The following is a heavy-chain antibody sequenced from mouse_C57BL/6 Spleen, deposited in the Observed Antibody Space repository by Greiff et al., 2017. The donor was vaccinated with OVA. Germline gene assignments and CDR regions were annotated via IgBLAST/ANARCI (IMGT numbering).Heavy chain of an antibody. V-gene: IGHV1-26*01. CDR1: GYTFTDYY. J-gene: IGHJ4*01. D-gene: IGHD5-1*01. CDR2: INPNNGGT. Sequence: EVQLQQSGPELVKPGASVKISCKASGYTFTDYYMNWVKQSHGKSLEWIGDINPNNGGTSYNQKFKGKATLTVDKSSSTAYMELRSLTSEDSAVYYCARWGSNYAMDYWGQGTSVTVSS. CDR3: ARWGSNYAMDY.